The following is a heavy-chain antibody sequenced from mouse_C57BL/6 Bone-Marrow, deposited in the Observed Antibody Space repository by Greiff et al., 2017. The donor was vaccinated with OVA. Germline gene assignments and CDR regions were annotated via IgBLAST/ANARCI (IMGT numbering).Heavy chain of an antibody. CDR2: IRNKANNHAT. D-gene: IGHD2-5*01. V-gene: IGHV6-6*01. Sequence: EVKLMESGGGLVQPGGSMKLSCAASGFTFSDAWMDWVRQSPEKGLEWVAEIRNKANNHATYYAESVKGRFTISRDDSKSSVYLQMNSLRAEDTGIYYCTRGHYSKPLDFDYWGQGTTLTVSS. CDR3: TRGHYSKPLDFDY. J-gene: IGHJ2*01. CDR1: GFTFSDAW.